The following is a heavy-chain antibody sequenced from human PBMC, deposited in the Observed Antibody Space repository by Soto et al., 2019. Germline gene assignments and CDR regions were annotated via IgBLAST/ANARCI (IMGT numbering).Heavy chain of an antibody. CDR2: IWYDGSNK. J-gene: IGHJ3*02. CDR3: ARSLIAADAFDI. Sequence: GGSLRLSCAASGFTFSSYGMHWVRQAPGKGLEWVAVIWYDGSNKYYADSVKGRFTISRDNSKNTLYLQMNSLRAEDTAVYYCARSLIAADAFDIWGQGTMVTVSS. V-gene: IGHV3-33*01. CDR1: GFTFSSYG. D-gene: IGHD6-13*01.